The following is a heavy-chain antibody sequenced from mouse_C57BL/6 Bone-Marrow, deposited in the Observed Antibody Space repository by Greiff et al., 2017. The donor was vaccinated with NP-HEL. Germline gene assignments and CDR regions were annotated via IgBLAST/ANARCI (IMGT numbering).Heavy chain of an antibody. J-gene: IGHJ3*01. CDR2: ISSGGDYI. CDR3: TRSLIYYYGSSPAWFAY. CDR1: GFTFSSYA. D-gene: IGHD1-1*01. Sequence: EVKVVESGEGLVKPGGSLKLSCAASGFTFSSYAMSWVRQTPEKRLEWVAYISSGGDYIYYADTVKGRFTISRDNARNTLYLKMSSLKSEDTAMYYCTRSLIYYYGSSPAWFAYGGQGTLVTVSA. V-gene: IGHV5-9-1*02.